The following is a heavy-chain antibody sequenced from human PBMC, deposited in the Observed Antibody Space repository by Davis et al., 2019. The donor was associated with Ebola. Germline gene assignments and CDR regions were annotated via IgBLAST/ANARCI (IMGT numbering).Heavy chain of an antibody. Sequence: GESLKISCAASGFTLSGYDMNWVRQAPGKGLEWVSYISSGTTTLKYADSVKGRFTVSRDNAKNSLFLQMNSLRDEDTAVYYCARSLGDIVLVPAALVPDYWGQGTLVIVSS. D-gene: IGHD2-2*01. J-gene: IGHJ4*02. V-gene: IGHV3-48*02. CDR3: ARSLGDIVLVPAALVPDY. CDR2: ISSGTTTL. CDR1: GFTLSGYD.